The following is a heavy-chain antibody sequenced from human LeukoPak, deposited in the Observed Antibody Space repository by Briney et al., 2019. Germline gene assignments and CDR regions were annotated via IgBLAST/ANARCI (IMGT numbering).Heavy chain of an antibody. CDR2: IKQDGSER. CDR1: GFTFNSYW. V-gene: IGHV3-7*01. Sequence: PGGSLRLSCAASGFTFNSYWMSWVRQAPGKGLEWVTNIKQDGSERYYVDSVKGRLTISRDNAKNSLYLQMNSLRAEDTAVYYCARLGDSSGYYQGAYFDYWGQGTLVTVSS. D-gene: IGHD3-22*01. J-gene: IGHJ4*02. CDR3: ARLGDSSGYYQGAYFDY.